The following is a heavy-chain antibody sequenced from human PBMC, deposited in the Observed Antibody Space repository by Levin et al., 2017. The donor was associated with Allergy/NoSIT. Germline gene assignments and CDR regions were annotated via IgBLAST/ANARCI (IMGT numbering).Heavy chain of an antibody. Sequence: SLKISCAASGFTFDAYAMRWVRQAPGKGLEWVASISWNSVNIGYADSVKGRFTISRDNAKNSLYLQMNSLRAEDTALYYCTKVHDYRDILTGYLIDFWGPGTLVTVSS. V-gene: IGHV3-9*01. CDR3: TKVHDYRDILTGYLIDF. CDR2: ISWNSVNI. D-gene: IGHD3-9*01. J-gene: IGHJ4*02. CDR1: GFTFDAYA.